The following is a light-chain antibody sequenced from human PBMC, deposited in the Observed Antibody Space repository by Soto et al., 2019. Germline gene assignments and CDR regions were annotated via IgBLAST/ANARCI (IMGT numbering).Light chain of an antibody. CDR1: SSDVGSHPL. CDR3: SSYTSSSTLVV. CDR2: EDT. Sequence: QSALTQPASVSGSPGQSITISCAGTSSDVGSHPLVSWYQQHPGKAPKLMISEDTKRPSGVSNRFSGSKSGNTASLTISGLQAEDEADYYCSSYTSSSTLVVFGGGTKLTVL. J-gene: IGLJ2*01. V-gene: IGLV2-14*02.